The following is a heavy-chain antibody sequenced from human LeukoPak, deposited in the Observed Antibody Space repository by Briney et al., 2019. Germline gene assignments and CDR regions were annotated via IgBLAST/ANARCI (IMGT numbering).Heavy chain of an antibody. Sequence: GGSLRLSCAASGFTFSSYWMSWVRQAPGKGLERVANIKQDGSEKYYVDSVKGRFTISRDNAKNSLYLQMNSLRAEDTAVYYCAREVRRDYYYYGMDVWGQGTTVTVSS. J-gene: IGHJ6*02. V-gene: IGHV3-7*01. D-gene: IGHD4-11*01. CDR3: AREVRRDYYYYGMDV. CDR1: GFTFSSYW. CDR2: IKQDGSEK.